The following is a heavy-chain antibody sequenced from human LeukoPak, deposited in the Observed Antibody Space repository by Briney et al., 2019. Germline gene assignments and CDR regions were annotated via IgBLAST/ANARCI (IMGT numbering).Heavy chain of an antibody. CDR2: IYYSGST. D-gene: IGHD3-10*01. Sequence: PSETLSLTCTVSGGSISSYYWSWIRQPPGRGLEWIGYIYYSGSTNYNPSLKSRVTISVDTSKNQFSLKLSSVTAADTAVYYCARIYGSGSCDYWGQGTLVTVSS. V-gene: IGHV4-59*01. J-gene: IGHJ4*02. CDR3: ARIYGSGSCDY. CDR1: GGSISSYY.